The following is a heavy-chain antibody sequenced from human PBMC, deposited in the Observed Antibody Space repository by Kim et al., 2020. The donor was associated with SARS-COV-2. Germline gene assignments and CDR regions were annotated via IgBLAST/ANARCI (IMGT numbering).Heavy chain of an antibody. Sequence: ASVKVSCKASGYTFTTFALYWVRRAPGQRLEWMGWVNGGNGNTRYSQKFQGRVPIIRDTSATTAYMELSGLVSEDTAVYYCAREAVAGSLDYWGQGTLVTVSS. D-gene: IGHD6-19*01. V-gene: IGHV1-3*01. CDR3: AREAVAGSLDY. CDR2: VNGGNGNT. CDR1: GYTFTTFA. J-gene: IGHJ4*02.